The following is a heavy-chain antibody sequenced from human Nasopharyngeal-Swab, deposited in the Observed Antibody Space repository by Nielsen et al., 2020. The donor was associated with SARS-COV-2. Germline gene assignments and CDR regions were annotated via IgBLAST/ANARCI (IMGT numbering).Heavy chain of an antibody. CDR2: IDWDDDK. Sequence: PGKALEWLALIDWDDDKYYSTSLETRLTISKDTSKNQVVLTMTNMDPVDTATYYCARSSYYDILTGYYPSSFDYWGQGTLVTVSS. CDR3: ARSSYYDILTGYYPSSFDY. V-gene: IGHV2-70*01. J-gene: IGHJ4*02. D-gene: IGHD3-9*01.